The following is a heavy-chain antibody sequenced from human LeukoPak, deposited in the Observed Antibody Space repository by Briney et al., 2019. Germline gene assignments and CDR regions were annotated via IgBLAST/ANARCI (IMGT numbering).Heavy chain of an antibody. CDR2: ISYDGSNK. J-gene: IGHJ4*02. CDR1: GFTFSSYA. V-gene: IGHV3-30-3*01. D-gene: IGHD3-9*01. Sequence: PGGSLRLSCAASGFTFSSYAMHWVRQAPGKGLEWVAVISYDGSNKYYADSVKGRFTISRDNSKNTLYLQMNSLRAEDTAVYYCARAFKWPRYLTLRYFDWLSTYFDYWGQGTLVTVSS. CDR3: ARAFKWPRYLTLRYFDWLSTYFDY.